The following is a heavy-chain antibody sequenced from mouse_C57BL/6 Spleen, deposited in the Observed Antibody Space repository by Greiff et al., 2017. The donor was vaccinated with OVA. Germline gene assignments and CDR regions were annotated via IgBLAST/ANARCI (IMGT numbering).Heavy chain of an antibody. Sequence: QVQLKQSGAELVKPGASVKMSCKASGYTFTSYWITWVKQRPGQGLEWIGDIYPGSGSTNYNEKFKSKATLTVDTSSSTAYMQLSSLTSEDSAVYYCANYYGSSYYFDYWGQGTTLTVSS. V-gene: IGHV1-55*01. J-gene: IGHJ2*01. D-gene: IGHD1-1*01. CDR3: ANYYGSSYYFDY. CDR2: IYPGSGST. CDR1: GYTFTSYW.